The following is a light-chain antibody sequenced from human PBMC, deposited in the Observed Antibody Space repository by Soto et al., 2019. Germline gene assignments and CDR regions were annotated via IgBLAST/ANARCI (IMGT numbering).Light chain of an antibody. J-gene: IGKJ1*01. V-gene: IGKV1-16*01. CDR2: VAS. Sequence: IQIAHAPSSLSSFXXXXXXXXXQASQVISNYLNWYQHRPGQAPKVLIRVASSLQSGVPSRFSGSGYGTDFTLTISSLQPDDFATYYCQQYNSYWTFGPGTKVDIK. CDR3: QQYNSYWT. CDR1: QVISNY.